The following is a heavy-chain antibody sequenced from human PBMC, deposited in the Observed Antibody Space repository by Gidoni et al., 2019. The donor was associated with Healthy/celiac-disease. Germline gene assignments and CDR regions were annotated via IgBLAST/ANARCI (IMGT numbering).Heavy chain of an antibody. D-gene: IGHD3-3*01. V-gene: IGHV3-30*03. J-gene: IGHJ6*02. CDR3: ASDRGRFLEWLLLGGMDV. CDR1: GFTFSSYG. CDR2: ISYDGSNK. Sequence: QVQLVESGGGVVQPGRSLRLSCAASGFTFSSYGMHWVRQAPGKGLEWVAVISYDGSNKYYADSVKGRFTISRDNSKNTLYLQMNSLRAEDTAVYYCASDRGRFLEWLLLGGMDVWGQGTTVTVSS.